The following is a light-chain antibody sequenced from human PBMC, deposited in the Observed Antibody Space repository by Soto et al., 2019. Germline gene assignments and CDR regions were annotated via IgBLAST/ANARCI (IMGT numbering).Light chain of an antibody. CDR3: SSYAGSNNFWV. V-gene: IGLV2-8*01. CDR1: SSDVGGYNY. J-gene: IGLJ3*02. Sequence: QSVLTQPPSASGSPGQSVTISCTGTSSDVGGYNYVSWYQQHPRKAPKLMIYEVSKRPSGVPDRFSGSKSGNTASLTVSGLQAEDEADYYCSSYAGSNNFWVFGGGTKLTVL. CDR2: EVS.